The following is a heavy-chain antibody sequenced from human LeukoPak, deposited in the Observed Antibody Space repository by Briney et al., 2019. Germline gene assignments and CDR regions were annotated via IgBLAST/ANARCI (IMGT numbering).Heavy chain of an antibody. CDR3: AKDRVNDFWSGYGYFDY. CDR1: GFTFSSYA. V-gene: IGHV3-30-3*01. CDR2: ISYDGSNK. Sequence: GRSLRLSCAASGFTFSSYAMHWVRQAPGKGLEWVAVISYDGSNKYYADSVKGRFTISRDNSKNTLYLQMNSLRAEDTAVYYCAKDRVNDFWSGYGYFDYWGQGTLVTVSS. D-gene: IGHD3-3*01. J-gene: IGHJ4*02.